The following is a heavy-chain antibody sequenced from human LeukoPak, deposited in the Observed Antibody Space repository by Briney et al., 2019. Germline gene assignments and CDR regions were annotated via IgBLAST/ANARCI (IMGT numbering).Heavy chain of an antibody. V-gene: IGHV1-2*02. CDR2: INPNSGGT. D-gene: IGHD2-2*02. CDR1: GYTFTGYY. Sequence: ASVKVSCKASGYTFTGYYMHWVRQAPGQGLEWMGWINPNSGGTNYAQKFQGRVTMTRDTSISSAYMELSRLRSDDTAVYYCARAYCSSTSCYTAGYWGQGTLVTVSS. CDR3: ARAYCSSTSCYTAGY. J-gene: IGHJ4*02.